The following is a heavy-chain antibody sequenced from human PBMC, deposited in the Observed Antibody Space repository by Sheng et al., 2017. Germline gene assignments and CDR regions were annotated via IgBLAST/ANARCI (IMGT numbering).Heavy chain of an antibody. Sequence: EAQLLESGGGLVQPGGSRRLSCAASGFNFTSSAMSWVRQAPGKGLEWVSNINESGGSTYYADSVKGRFTISRDNSENRLFLQMNNLRAADSAIYFCARLRRCGGSCWMGSPDYWGQGSLVTVSS. V-gene: IGHV3-23*01. CDR2: INESGGST. D-gene: IGHD2-15*01. CDR3: ARLRRCGGSCWMGSPDY. J-gene: IGHJ4*02. CDR1: GFNFTSSA.